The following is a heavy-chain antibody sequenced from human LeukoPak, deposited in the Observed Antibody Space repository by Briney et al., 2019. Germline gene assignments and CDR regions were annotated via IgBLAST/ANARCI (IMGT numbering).Heavy chain of an antibody. CDR2: INHRGDT. Sequence: SETLSLTCAVYDGSFSAYYWSWIRQSPGKGLEWIAEINHRGDTNYNPSVKSRVSISVDTSKNQFSLKVTSLTAADTAVYYCARGPTISETGYFDYWGQGTLVTVSS. CDR3: ARGPTISETGYFDY. D-gene: IGHD1-1*01. J-gene: IGHJ4*03. CDR1: DGSFSAYY. V-gene: IGHV4-34*01.